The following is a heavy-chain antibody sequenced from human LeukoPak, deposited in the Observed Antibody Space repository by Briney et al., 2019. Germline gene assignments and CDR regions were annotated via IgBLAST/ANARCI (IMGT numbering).Heavy chain of an antibody. D-gene: IGHD3-10*01. CDR1: GGSISSGGYY. CDR2: IYYSGST. CDR3: ARDRRFGELLDYYYYYMDV. J-gene: IGHJ6*03. Sequence: SETLSLTCTVSGGSISSGGYYWSWIRQHPGKGLEWIGYIYYSGSTYYNPSLKSRVTISVDTSKNQFSLKLSPVTAADTAVYYCARDRRFGELLDYYYYYMDVWGKGTTVTVSS. V-gene: IGHV4-31*03.